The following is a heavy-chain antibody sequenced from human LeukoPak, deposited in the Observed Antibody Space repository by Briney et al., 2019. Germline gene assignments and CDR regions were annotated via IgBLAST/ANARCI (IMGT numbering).Heavy chain of an antibody. Sequence: GGSLRLSCAASGFTFSSYAMHWVRQAPGKGLEWVAVISYDGSNRYYADSVKGRFTISRDNSKNTLFLQMNSLRPEDTAVYYCARGPDYDILADYFDYWGQGTLVTVSS. J-gene: IGHJ4*02. D-gene: IGHD3-9*01. CDR3: ARGPDYDILADYFDY. CDR1: GFTFSSYA. CDR2: ISYDGSNR. V-gene: IGHV3-30*04.